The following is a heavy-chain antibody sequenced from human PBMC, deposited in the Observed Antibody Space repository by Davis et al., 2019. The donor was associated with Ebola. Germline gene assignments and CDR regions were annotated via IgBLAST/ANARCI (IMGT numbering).Heavy chain of an antibody. Sequence: ASVKVSCKASGYTFTGYYMHWVRQAPGQGLEWMGWINPNSGGTNYAQKFQGRVTMTRDTSISTAYMELSRLRSDDTAVYYCARVALRWQQLAGFDPWGQGTLVTVSS. CDR3: ARVALRWQQLAGFDP. D-gene: IGHD6-13*01. CDR1: GYTFTGYY. CDR2: INPNSGGT. V-gene: IGHV1-2*02. J-gene: IGHJ5*02.